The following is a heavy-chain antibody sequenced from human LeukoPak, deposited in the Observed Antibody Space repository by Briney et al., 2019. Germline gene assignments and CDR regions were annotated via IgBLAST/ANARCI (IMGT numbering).Heavy chain of an antibody. D-gene: IGHD3-10*01. CDR3: AKDYTFYYGSGSHDYAMDV. V-gene: IGHV3-30*18. CDR1: GFTFSSYW. J-gene: IGHJ6*02. CDR2: ISFDGNNK. Sequence: PGGSLRLSCAASGFTFSSYWLHWVRQAPGKGLEWVAVISFDGNNKYYADSVKGRFTISRDNSKNTLYLQMNSLRAEDSAVFYCAKDYTFYYGSGSHDYAMDVWGQGTTVTVSS.